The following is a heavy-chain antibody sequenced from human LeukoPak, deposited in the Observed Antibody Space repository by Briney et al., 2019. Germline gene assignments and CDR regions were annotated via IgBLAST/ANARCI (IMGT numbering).Heavy chain of an antibody. Sequence: ASVKVSCKASGFTFTGHYIHWVRQAPGQGLEWMGWIDPNSGNTNYAQKLQGRVTMTTDTSTSTAYMELRSLRSDDTAVYYCATTIAAAGVELDYWGQGTLVTVSS. V-gene: IGHV1-18*04. CDR3: ATTIAAAGVELDY. D-gene: IGHD6-13*01. CDR1: GFTFTGHY. J-gene: IGHJ4*02. CDR2: IDPNSGNT.